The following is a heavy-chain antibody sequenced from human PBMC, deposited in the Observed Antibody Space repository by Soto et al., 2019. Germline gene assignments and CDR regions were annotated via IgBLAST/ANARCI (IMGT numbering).Heavy chain of an antibody. V-gene: IGHV5-51*01. CDR1: GNIFNTYW. J-gene: IGHJ4*02. Sequence: GESQQISCKRRGNIFNTYWIGSARQKPGKGLEWMGIIFPGDSDTRYSPSLHGQVTISVDKSINTAYLQWRTLQASDTAMYFCAGRGGEAFDYWGQGTPVTVSS. CDR2: IFPGDSDT. CDR3: AGRGGEAFDY. D-gene: IGHD2-15*01.